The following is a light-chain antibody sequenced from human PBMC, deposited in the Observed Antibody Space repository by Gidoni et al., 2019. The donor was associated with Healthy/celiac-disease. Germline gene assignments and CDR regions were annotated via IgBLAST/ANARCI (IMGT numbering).Light chain of an antibody. CDR1: SSNIGKNY. CDR3: GTWDSSLSAVV. CDR2: ENN. V-gene: IGLV1-51*02. J-gene: IGLJ2*01. Sequence: PGQKVTISCSGSSSNIGKNYVSWYQQLPGTAPKLLIYENNKRPSGIPDRFSGSKSGTSATLGISGLQTGDEADYYCGTWDSSLSAVVFGGGTTLTVL.